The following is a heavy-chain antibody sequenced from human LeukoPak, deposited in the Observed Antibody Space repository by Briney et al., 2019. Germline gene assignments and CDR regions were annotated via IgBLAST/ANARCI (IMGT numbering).Heavy chain of an antibody. J-gene: IGHJ2*01. Sequence: GGSLRLSCAASGFSFSTHDMSWGRQAPGKGLEWVSAISRSGDGTTYADSVEGRFTITRDNSNNTLFLQMNSLRAEDTAVYYCARAVGQWYFDLWGRGSLVTVSS. CDR1: GFSFSTHD. CDR2: ISRSGDGT. V-gene: IGHV3-23*01. CDR3: ARAVGQWYFDL.